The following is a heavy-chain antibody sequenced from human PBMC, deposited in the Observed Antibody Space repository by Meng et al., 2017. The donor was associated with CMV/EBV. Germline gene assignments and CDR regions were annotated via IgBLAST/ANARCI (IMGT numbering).Heavy chain of an antibody. J-gene: IGHJ3*02. CDR1: GYTLTELS. CDR3: ATRVVPAAIEILAFDI. V-gene: IGHV1-24*01. CDR2: FDPEDGET. Sequence: ASVKVSCKVSGYTLTELSMHWVRQAPGKGLEWMGGFDPEDGETIYAQKFQGRVTMTEDTSTDTAYMELSSLRSEDTAVYYCATRVVPAAIEILAFDIWGQGTMVTVS. D-gene: IGHD2-2*02.